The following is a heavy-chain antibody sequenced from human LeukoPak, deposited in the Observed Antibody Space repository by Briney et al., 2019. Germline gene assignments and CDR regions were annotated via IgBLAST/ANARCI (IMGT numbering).Heavy chain of an antibody. CDR1: GFTFTTYW. V-gene: IGHV3-7*01. D-gene: IGHD3-10*01. Sequence: GGSLRLSCAASGFTFTTYWMGWVRQAPGKGLGWVANIKQDGTEKYYVDSVKGRFTISRDNAKNSLSLQMNNLRAEDTAVYYCARPLMYYYGSETYFWFDPWGQGTLVTVSS. CDR2: IKQDGTEK. J-gene: IGHJ5*02. CDR3: ARPLMYYYGSETYFWFDP.